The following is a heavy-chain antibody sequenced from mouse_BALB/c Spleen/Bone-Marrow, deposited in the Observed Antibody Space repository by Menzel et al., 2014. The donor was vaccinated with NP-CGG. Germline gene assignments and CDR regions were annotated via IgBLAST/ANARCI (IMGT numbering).Heavy chain of an antibody. CDR2: IRLKSNNYAT. Sequence: EVKLMESGGGLVQPGGSMKLSCVASGFTFSNYWMNSVRQSPEKGLEWVAEIRLKSNNYATHYAESVKGRFTISRDDSKSSVYLQMNNLRAEDTGIYYCTTGFAYWGQGTLVTVSA. J-gene: IGHJ3*01. V-gene: IGHV6-6*02. CDR1: GFTFSNYW. CDR3: TTGFAY.